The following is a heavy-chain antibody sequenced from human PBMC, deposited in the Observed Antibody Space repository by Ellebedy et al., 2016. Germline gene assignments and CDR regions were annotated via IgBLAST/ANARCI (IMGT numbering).Heavy chain of an antibody. CDR2: IYPGDSDT. J-gene: IGHJ3*02. Sequence: GESLKISCQGSGYSFTSYWIGWVRQMPGKGLEWMGIIYPGDSDTRYSPSFPGQVTISDDKSISTAYLQWNSLKASDTAMYVCARRPSYEDDAFDIWGQGTMVTVSS. CDR3: ARRPSYEDDAFDI. D-gene: IGHD3-22*01. V-gene: IGHV5-51*01. CDR1: GYSFTSYW.